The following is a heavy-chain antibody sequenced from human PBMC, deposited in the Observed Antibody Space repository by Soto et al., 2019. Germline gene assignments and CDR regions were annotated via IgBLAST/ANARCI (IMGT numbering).Heavy chain of an antibody. CDR2: ISGSGGNA. J-gene: IGHJ4*02. Sequence: EVQLLESGGDLVQPGGSLRLSCAASGLTFSSYAMSWVRQAPGKGLEWVSAISGSGGNAYYADSVRGRFTSSRDNSKNTLYLQMDSLRAEDTALYYCARDPTGTTRNFDCWGQGTLVTVSS. V-gene: IGHV3-23*01. CDR3: ARDPTGTTRNFDC. D-gene: IGHD1-7*01. CDR1: GLTFSSYA.